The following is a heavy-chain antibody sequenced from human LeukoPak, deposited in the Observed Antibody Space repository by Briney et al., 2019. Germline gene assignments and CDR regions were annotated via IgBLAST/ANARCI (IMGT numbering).Heavy chain of an antibody. D-gene: IGHD3-22*01. J-gene: IGHJ4*02. CDR1: GFTFSDYY. CDR2: ISSSGSTI. CDR3: ARDRYDSSGYYYAWSR. Sequence: GGSLRLSCAASGFTFSDYYMSWIRQAPGKGLEWVSYISSSGSTIYYADSVKGRFTISRDNAKNSLYLQMNSLRAEDTAVYYCARDRYDSSGYYYAWSRWGQGTLVTVSS. V-gene: IGHV3-11*04.